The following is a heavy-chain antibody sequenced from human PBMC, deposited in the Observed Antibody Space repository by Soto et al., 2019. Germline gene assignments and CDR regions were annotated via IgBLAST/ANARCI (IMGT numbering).Heavy chain of an antibody. CDR2: IYSGGST. J-gene: IGHJ3*02. Sequence: GGSLRLSCAASGFSVSSKYMSWVRQAPGKGLEWVSVIYSGGSTYYADSVKGRFTISRDNSKNTLYLQMNSLRAEDTAVYYCARVRPRLGTTPDAFDIRGQGTMVTVSS. D-gene: IGHD7-27*01. V-gene: IGHV3-66*01. CDR3: ARVRPRLGTTPDAFDI. CDR1: GFSVSSKY.